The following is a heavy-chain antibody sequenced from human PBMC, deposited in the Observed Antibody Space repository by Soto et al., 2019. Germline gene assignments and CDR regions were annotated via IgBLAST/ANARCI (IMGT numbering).Heavy chain of an antibody. J-gene: IGHJ5*02. CDR2: ISAYTDDP. Sequence: QGQLVQSGAEVKKPGASVTVSFTASGNTFTNFGVTWVRQHPGQGLAWTGWISAYTDDPNFAQKFQGRVTMTIDTSTSTAYVDLRSLTSDDTAVYYCARVIPGAEAWFDPWGQGTLVTVSS. V-gene: IGHV1-18*01. CDR1: GNTFTNFG. D-gene: IGHD2-2*01. CDR3: ARVIPGAEAWFDP.